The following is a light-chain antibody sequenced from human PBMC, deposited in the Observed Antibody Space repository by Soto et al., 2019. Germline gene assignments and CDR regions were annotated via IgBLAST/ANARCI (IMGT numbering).Light chain of an antibody. CDR3: QQYDTYWT. CDR2: KAS. V-gene: IGKV1-5*03. CDR1: QGIGSW. J-gene: IGKJ1*01. Sequence: VQMTQSPSTLSASVGDRVIITCLASQGIGSWLAWYQQKPGKAPRLLIYKASTLASGVPSRFSGSGSGTDFTLTISRLQPDDFATYYWQQYDTYWTFGQGTKVEIK.